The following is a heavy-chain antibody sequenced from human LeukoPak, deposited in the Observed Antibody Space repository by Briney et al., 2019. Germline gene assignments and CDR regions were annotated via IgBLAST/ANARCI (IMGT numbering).Heavy chain of an antibody. CDR2: INPNSGNT. CDR3: ARGPADSSSWYLDY. D-gene: IGHD6-13*01. V-gene: IGHV1-18*04. Sequence: ASVKVSCKASGYTFTGYYMHWVRQAPGQGLEWMGWINPNSGNTNYAQKLQGRVTMTTDTSTSTAYMELRSLRSDDTAVYYCARGPADSSSWYLDYWGQGTLVTVSS. J-gene: IGHJ4*02. CDR1: GYTFTGYY.